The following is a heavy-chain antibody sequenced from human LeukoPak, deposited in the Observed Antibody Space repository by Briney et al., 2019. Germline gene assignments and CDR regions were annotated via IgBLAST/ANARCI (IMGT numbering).Heavy chain of an antibody. Sequence: GRSLRLSCAASGFTFSSYGMHWVRQAPGKGLEWVAVISYDGSNKYYADSVKGRFTISRDNSKNTLYLQMNSLRAEDTAVYYCAKDHLWFGELLAGSGWFDPWGQGTLVTVSS. CDR3: AKDHLWFGELLAGSGWFDP. D-gene: IGHD3-10*01. V-gene: IGHV3-30*18. CDR1: GFTFSSYG. CDR2: ISYDGSNK. J-gene: IGHJ5*02.